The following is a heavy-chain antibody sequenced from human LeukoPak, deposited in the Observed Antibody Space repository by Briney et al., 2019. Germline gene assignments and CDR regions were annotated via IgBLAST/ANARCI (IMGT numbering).Heavy chain of an antibody. D-gene: IGHD3-16*01. J-gene: IGHJ3*02. CDR1: GFTFADYA. Sequence: GGSLRLSCAASGFTFADYAMHWVRQAPGKGLEWVSLISGDGGSTYYADSVKGRFTISRDNSKNSLYLQMNSLRTEDTALYYCAITLPSESDAFDIWGQGTMVTVSS. V-gene: IGHV3-43*02. CDR3: AITLPSESDAFDI. CDR2: ISGDGGST.